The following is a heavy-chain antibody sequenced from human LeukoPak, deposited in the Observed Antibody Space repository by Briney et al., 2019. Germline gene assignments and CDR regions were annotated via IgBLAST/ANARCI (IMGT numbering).Heavy chain of an antibody. CDR1: GGSISSGSYY. CDR3: ARGKDYYDSSGYSPSYDY. J-gene: IGHJ4*02. V-gene: IGHV4-61*02. CDR2: IYTSGST. Sequence: SQTLSLTCTVSGGSISSGSYYWSWIRQPAGKGLEWIGRIYTSGSTNYNPSLKSRVTISVDTSKNQFSLKLSSVTAADTAVYYCARGKDYYDSSGYSPSYDYWGQGTLVTVSS. D-gene: IGHD3-22*01.